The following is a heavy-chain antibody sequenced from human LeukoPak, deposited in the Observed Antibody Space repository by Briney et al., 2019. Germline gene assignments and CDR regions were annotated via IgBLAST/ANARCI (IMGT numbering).Heavy chain of an antibody. CDR1: GYTFTSYD. J-gene: IGHJ5*02. V-gene: IGHV1-8*01. CDR2: MNPNSGNT. CDR3: ALARAGDNWFDP. Sequence: ASVKVSCKASGYTFTSYDINWVRHATGQGLEWMGWMNPNSGNTGYAQKCQGRVTMTRNTSISTAYMELSSLRSEDTAVYYCALARAGDNWFDPWGQGTLVTVSS. D-gene: IGHD1-26*01.